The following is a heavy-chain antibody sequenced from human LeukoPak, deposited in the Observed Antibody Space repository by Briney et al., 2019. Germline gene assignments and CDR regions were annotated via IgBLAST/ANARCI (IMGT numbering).Heavy chain of an antibody. CDR2: ISSGSSTI. J-gene: IGHJ4*02. Sequence: GGSLRLSCAASGFTFSIYSINWVRQAPGKGLEWVSFISSGSSTIYYADSVKGRFTISRDNGKNSLYLQMNSLRAEDTAVYYCARSQSGSYSNLDYWGQGTLVTVSS. D-gene: IGHD1-26*01. CDR1: GFTFSIYS. V-gene: IGHV3-48*01. CDR3: ARSQSGSYSNLDY.